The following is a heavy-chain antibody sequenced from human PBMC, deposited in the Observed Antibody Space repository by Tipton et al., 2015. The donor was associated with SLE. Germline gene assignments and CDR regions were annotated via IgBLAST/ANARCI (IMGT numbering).Heavy chain of an antibody. CDR1: GFTFSSYA. CDR2: MSGTGGSA. J-gene: IGHJ4*02. D-gene: IGHD2-15*01. CDR3: AKGNWGYCSGGTCYSLDN. Sequence: GSLRLSCAASGFTFSSYAMSWVRQAPGKGLEWVSAMSGTGGSAFYTDSVQGRFTISRDNSKNTLFLQMNSLRTDDTAVYYCAKGNWGYCSGGTCYSLDNWGQGTLVTVSS. V-gene: IGHV3-23*01.